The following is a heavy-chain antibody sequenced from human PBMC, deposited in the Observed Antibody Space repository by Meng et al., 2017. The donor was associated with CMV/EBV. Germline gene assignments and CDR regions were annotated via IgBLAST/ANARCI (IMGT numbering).Heavy chain of an antibody. Sequence: SETLSLTCAVYGGSFSGYYWSWIRQPPGKWLEWNGEINHSGSTNYNPSLKSRVTISVDTSKNQFSLKLSSVTAADTAGYYCARHVRQAQDIVVVPAAIGRYYFDYWGQGTLVTVSS. CDR1: GGSFSGYY. J-gene: IGHJ4*02. D-gene: IGHD2-2*02. CDR2: INHSGST. V-gene: IGHV4-34*01. CDR3: ARHVRQAQDIVVVPAAIGRYYFDY.